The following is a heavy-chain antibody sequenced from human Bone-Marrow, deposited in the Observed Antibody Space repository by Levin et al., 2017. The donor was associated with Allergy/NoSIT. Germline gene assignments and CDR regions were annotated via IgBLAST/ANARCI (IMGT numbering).Heavy chain of an antibody. D-gene: IGHD6-13*01. CDR2: INMGGSST. J-gene: IGHJ4*02. CDR1: GFTFSSHW. V-gene: IGHV3-74*01. CDR3: ARGWYFLDY. Sequence: SCAASGFTFSSHWMHWVRQTPGKGLMWVSHINMGGSSTTYADSVNGRFTISRDNAKNTLYLQMNSLRADDTAVYYCARGWYFLDYWGRGTLVTVSS.